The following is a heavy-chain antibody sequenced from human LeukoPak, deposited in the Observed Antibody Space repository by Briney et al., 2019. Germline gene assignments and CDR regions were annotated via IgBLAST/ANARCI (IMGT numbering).Heavy chain of an antibody. J-gene: IGHJ4*02. D-gene: IGHD6-19*01. CDR3: VKATSSSGGDS. Sequence: GGSLRLSCSASGFTFNNYAMYWVRQAPGKGLGYVSGISNNGDSTSHADSVKGRFTISRDNSNNTLYLRMSSLRAEDTAVYYCVKATSSSGGDSWGQGTLVTVSS. V-gene: IGHV3-64D*09. CDR1: GFTFNNYA. CDR2: ISNNGDST.